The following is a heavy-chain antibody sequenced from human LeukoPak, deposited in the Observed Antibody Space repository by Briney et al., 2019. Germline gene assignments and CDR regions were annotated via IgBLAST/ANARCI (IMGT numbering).Heavy chain of an antibody. V-gene: IGHV1-46*01. Sequence: ASVKVFCKASGYTFTSYYMHWVRQAPGQGLEWMGIINPSGGSTSYAQKFQGRVTMTRDTSTSTVYMELSSLRSEGTAVYYCARDRKEVLLWFGELLYEGEAFDYWGQGTLVTVSS. CDR3: ARDRKEVLLWFGELLYEGEAFDY. CDR1: GYTFTSYY. CDR2: INPSGGST. J-gene: IGHJ4*02. D-gene: IGHD3-10*01.